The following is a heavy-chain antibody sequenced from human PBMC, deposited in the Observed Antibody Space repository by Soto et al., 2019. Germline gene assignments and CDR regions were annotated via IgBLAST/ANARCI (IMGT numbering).Heavy chain of an antibody. J-gene: IGHJ3*02. CDR2: IYYSGST. V-gene: IGHV4-59*08. Sequence: PSETLSLTCTVSGGSISNYYWSWVRQPPGKGLEWIGYIYYSGSTNYNPSLKSRVTISVDTSKNQFSLKLSSVTAADTAVYYCARHDHGDAFDIRGQGTMVTVSS. CDR3: ARHDHGDAFDI. CDR1: GGSISNYY.